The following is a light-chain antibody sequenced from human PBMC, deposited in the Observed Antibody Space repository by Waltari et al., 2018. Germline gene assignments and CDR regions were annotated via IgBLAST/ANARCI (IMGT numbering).Light chain of an antibody. J-gene: IGKJ1*01. V-gene: IGKV3-20*01. CDR3: QKYERLPAT. CDR2: GAS. CDR1: QSVGTY. Sequence: EIVLTQPTGTLSSSPGDRATLSCRASQSVGTYLAWYQQTPGQAPRLLIYGASNRAAGIPYRFSGSGSGTDFSLTISRLEPEDFAVYYCQKYERLPATFGQGTKVEIK.